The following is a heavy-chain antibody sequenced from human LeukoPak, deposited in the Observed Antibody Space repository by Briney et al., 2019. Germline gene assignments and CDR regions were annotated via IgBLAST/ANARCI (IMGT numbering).Heavy chain of an antibody. J-gene: IGHJ4*02. CDR3: ARETRVRWTDY. Sequence: GGSLRLSCAASGFTFNDYYMTWIRQAPGKGLEWISYINSHENVIYYADSVKGRFTISRDNAKNSLYLQMNSLRAEDTAVYYCARETRVRWTDYWGQGILVTVSS. V-gene: IGHV3-11*04. CDR2: INSHENVI. D-gene: IGHD5-24*01. CDR1: GFTFNDYY.